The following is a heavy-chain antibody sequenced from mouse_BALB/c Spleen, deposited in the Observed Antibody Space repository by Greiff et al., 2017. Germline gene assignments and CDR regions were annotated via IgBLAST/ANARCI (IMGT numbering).Heavy chain of an antibody. D-gene: IGHD1-1*01. CDR3: ALITTVVGYFDY. J-gene: IGHJ2*01. V-gene: IGHV5-6-5*01. CDR2: ISSGGST. Sequence: EVQLQESGGGLVQPGGSRKLSCAASGFTFSSYAMSWVRQTPEKRLEWVASISSGGSTYYPDSVKGRFTISRDNARNILYLQMSSLRSEDTAMYYCALITTVVGYFDYWGQGTTLTVSS. CDR1: GFTFSSYA.